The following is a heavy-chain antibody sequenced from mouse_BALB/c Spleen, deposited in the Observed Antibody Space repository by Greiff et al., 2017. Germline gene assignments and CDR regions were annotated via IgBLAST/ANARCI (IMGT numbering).Heavy chain of an antibody. Sequence: VQLKESGPGLVKPSQSLSLTCTVTGYSITSDYAWNWIRQFPGNKLEWMGYISYSGSTSYNPSLKSRISITRDTSKNQFFLQLNSVTTEDTATYYCASSYYGNFAYWGQGTLVTDSA. V-gene: IGHV3-2*02. CDR2: ISYSGST. J-gene: IGHJ3*01. CDR1: GYSITSDYA. CDR3: ASSYYGNFAY. D-gene: IGHD2-10*01.